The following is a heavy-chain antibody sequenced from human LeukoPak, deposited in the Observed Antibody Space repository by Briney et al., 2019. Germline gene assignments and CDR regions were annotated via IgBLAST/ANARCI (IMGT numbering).Heavy chain of an antibody. CDR2: INPNSGGT. CDR1: GYTFTGYY. Sequence: ASVKVSCKASGYTFTGYYMHWVRQAPGQGLEWMGWINPNSGGTNYAQKFQGRVTMTRDTSISTAYMELSRLRSDGTAVYCCARARYCSGGSCYGGWDPRHYYFDYWGQGTLVTVSS. J-gene: IGHJ4*02. CDR3: ARARYCSGGSCYGGWDPRHYYFDY. V-gene: IGHV1-2*02. D-gene: IGHD2-15*01.